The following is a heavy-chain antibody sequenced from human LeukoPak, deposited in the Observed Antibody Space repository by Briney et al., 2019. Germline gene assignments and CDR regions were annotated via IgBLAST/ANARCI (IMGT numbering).Heavy chain of an antibody. CDR2: ISAYNGNT. Sequence: ASMKVSCKASGYTFTSYGISWVRQAPGQGLEWMGWISAYNGNTNYAQKLQDRVTMTTDTSTSTAYMELRSLRSDDTAVYYCARDLYTMVRGVTSPIPFDYWGQGTLVTVSS. CDR3: ARDLYTMVRGVTSPIPFDY. V-gene: IGHV1-18*01. J-gene: IGHJ4*02. D-gene: IGHD3-10*01. CDR1: GYTFTSYG.